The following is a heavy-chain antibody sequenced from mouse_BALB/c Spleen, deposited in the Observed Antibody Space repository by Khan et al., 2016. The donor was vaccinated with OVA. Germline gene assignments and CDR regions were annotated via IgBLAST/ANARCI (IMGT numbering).Heavy chain of an antibody. CDR2: IAPGSGSS. CDR3: ARENYYGRTCDAMDY. Sequence: DLVKPGASVKLSCKASGYTFTSYWINWIKQRPGQGLEWIGRIAPGSGSSSYNEMFKGKATLTLDISSSTAYIQLSSLSSEDSAVYFCARENYYGRTCDAMDYWGQGTSVTVSS. D-gene: IGHD1-1*01. CDR1: GYTFTSYW. J-gene: IGHJ4*01. V-gene: IGHV1S41*01.